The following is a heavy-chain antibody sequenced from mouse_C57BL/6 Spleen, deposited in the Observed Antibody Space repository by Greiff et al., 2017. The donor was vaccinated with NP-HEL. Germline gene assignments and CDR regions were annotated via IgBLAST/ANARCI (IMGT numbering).Heavy chain of an antibody. J-gene: IGHJ2*01. CDR3: ARGAPPLSQAFDY. CDR2: IDPSDSET. V-gene: IGHV1-52*01. D-gene: IGHD3-2*02. Sequence: QVQLQQPGAELVRPGSSVKLSCTASGYTFTSYWMHWVKQRPIQGLEWIGNIDPSDSETHYNQQFKDQATLTVDKSSSAAYMQLMSLTSEDSAVYYCARGAPPLSQAFDYWGQGTTLTVSS. CDR1: GYTFTSYW.